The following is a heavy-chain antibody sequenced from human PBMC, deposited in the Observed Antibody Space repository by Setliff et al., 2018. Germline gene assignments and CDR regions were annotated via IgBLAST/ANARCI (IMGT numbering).Heavy chain of an antibody. CDR2: ISPVYGIA. D-gene: IGHD3-22*01. Sequence: ASVKVSCKTSGYAFITFGMSWVRRAPGQGLEWMGWISPVYGIANYARKFQGRVTMTADTSTTTAYLELTSLRYDDTAVYYCVRGPGPSVVVAIPFDHWGQGSLVTVSS. V-gene: IGHV1-18*01. J-gene: IGHJ4*02. CDR1: GYAFITFG. CDR3: VRGPGPSVVVAIPFDH.